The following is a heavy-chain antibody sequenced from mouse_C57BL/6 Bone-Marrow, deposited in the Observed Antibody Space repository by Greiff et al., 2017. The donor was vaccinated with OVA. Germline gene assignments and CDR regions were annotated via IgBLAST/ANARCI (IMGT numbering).Heavy chain of an antibody. D-gene: IGHD2-1*01. V-gene: IGHV1-4*01. CDR1: GYTFTSYT. J-gene: IGHJ3*01. Sequence: VKLQQSGAELARPGASVKMSCKASGYTFTSYTMHWVKQRPGQGLEWIGYINPSSGYTKYNQKFKDKATLTADKSSSTASMQLSSLTSEDSAVYYCAREDGNWFAYWGQGTLVTVSA. CDR3: AREDGNWFAY. CDR2: INPSSGYT.